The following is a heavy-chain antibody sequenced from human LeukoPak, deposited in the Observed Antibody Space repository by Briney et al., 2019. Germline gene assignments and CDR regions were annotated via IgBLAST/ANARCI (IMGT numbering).Heavy chain of an antibody. CDR2: IIPIFGIA. Sequence: SVKVSCKASGGTFSSYAISWVRQAPGQGLEWMGRIIPIFGIANYAQKSQGRVTITADKSTSTAYMELSSLRSEDTAVCYCASSSQVGATTAFDYWGQGTLVTVSS. V-gene: IGHV1-69*04. CDR1: GGTFSSYA. CDR3: ASSSQVGATTAFDY. J-gene: IGHJ4*02. D-gene: IGHD1-26*01.